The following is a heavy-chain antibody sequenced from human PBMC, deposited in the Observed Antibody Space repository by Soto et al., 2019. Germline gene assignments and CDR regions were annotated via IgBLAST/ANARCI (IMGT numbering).Heavy chain of an antibody. CDR3: ARHARWAGAPGGVIVRVWFDP. CDR2: ISAYNGNT. Sequence: ASVKVSCKASGYTFTSYGISWVRQAPGQGLEWMGWISAYNGNTDYAQKLQGRVTMTTDTSTSTAYMELRSLRSDDTAVYYCARHARWAGAPGGVIVRVWFDPWGQGTLVTVSS. J-gene: IGHJ5*02. D-gene: IGHD3-16*02. V-gene: IGHV1-18*01. CDR1: GYTFTSYG.